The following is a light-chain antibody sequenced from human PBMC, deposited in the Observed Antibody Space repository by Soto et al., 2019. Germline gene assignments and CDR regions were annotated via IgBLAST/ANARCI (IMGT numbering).Light chain of an antibody. CDR1: QSVSSSY. Sequence: DIVLTQSPGTLSLSPGESATLSCRASQSVSSSYLAWYQQNPGQAPRLLIYGASSRATGIPDRFSGSGSGTDFTLTISRLEPEDFAVYYCQQYGTSPRTFGQGTKVDIK. J-gene: IGKJ1*01. CDR2: GAS. CDR3: QQYGTSPRT. V-gene: IGKV3-20*01.